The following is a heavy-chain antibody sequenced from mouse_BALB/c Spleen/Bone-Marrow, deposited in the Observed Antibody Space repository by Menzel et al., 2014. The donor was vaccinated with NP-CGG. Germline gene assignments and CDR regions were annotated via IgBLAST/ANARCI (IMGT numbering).Heavy chain of an antibody. CDR3: ARGGYDGWYFDV. J-gene: IGHJ1*01. V-gene: IGHV1-74*01. CDR2: IHPSGSET. CDR1: DYSFTSYW. Sequence: QVQLQQSGAELVRPGASVKLSCRASDYSFTSYWVNWVKQRPGQGLEWIGMIHPSGSETRLNQKFKDKATLTVDKSSSTAYMQLSSPTSEDSAVYYCARGGYDGWYFDVWGAGTTVTVSS. D-gene: IGHD2-2*01.